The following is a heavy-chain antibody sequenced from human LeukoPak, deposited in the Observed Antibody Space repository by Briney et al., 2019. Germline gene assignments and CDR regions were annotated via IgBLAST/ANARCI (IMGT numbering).Heavy chain of an antibody. V-gene: IGHV4-34*01. J-gene: IGHJ5*02. D-gene: IGHD3-10*01. Sequence: PSETLSLTCAVYGGSFSGYYWSWIRQPPGKGLEWIGEINHSGSTNYNPSLKSRVAISVDTSKNQFSLKLSSVTAADTAVYYCARRNSVLYPITMVRGVPNWFDPWGQGTLVTVSS. CDR3: ARRNSVLYPITMVRGVPNWFDP. CDR1: GGSFSGYY. CDR2: INHSGST.